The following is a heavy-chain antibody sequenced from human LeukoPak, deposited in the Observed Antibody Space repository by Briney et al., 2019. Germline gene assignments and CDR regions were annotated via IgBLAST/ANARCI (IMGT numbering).Heavy chain of an antibody. J-gene: IGHJ4*02. CDR3: ARGGDYEFYFDY. V-gene: IGHV4-39*07. D-gene: IGHD3-22*01. Sequence: PSETLSLTCSVSGGSIRSSNYNWGWIRQPPGKGLELIGSFHYTGTTFYNPSLKSRVTISIDTSMNQFSLRLSSVTAADTAVYYCARGGDYEFYFDYWGQGTLVTVSS. CDR2: FHYTGTT. CDR1: GGSIRSSNYN.